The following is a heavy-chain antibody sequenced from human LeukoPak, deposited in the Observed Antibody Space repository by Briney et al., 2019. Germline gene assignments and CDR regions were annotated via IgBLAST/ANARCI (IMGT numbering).Heavy chain of an antibody. J-gene: IGHJ4*02. D-gene: IGHD6-6*01. Sequence: SETLSLTCSVSGGSVSNYYWSWIRQPPGKGLEWIGYVYYTGSTNYNPSLKSRVTMLEDKSKNQFSLRLYSVTVADAAVYYCARHFAYSSSSYFDYWGQGSLVTVSS. CDR3: ARHFAYSSSSYFDY. CDR1: GGSVSNYY. V-gene: IGHV4-59*08. CDR2: VYYTGST.